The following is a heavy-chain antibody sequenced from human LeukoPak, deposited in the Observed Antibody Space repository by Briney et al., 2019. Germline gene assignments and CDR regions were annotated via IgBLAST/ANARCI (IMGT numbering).Heavy chain of an antibody. V-gene: IGHV3-30*02. CDR1: GFTYSSYG. CDR3: ARDLRRIVGATKGMDV. J-gene: IGHJ6*03. CDR2: IRYDGSNK. D-gene: IGHD1-26*01. Sequence: GGSLRLFCAASGFTYSSYGMHGVREAPGKGLEGVAFIRYDGSNKYYADSVKGRFTISRDNSKNTLYLQMNSLRAEDTAVYYCARDLRRIVGATKGMDVWGKGTTVTVSS.